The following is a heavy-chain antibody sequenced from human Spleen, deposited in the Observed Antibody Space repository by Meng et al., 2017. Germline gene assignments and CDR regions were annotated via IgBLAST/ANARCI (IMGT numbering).Heavy chain of an antibody. CDR2: ISGSGGST. V-gene: IGHV3-21*01. CDR1: GFTFSSYS. J-gene: IGHJ3*01. CDR3: ARDASLYYFGSGGYLGSFDL. D-gene: IGHD3-10*01. Sequence: GGSLRLSCAASGFTFSSYSMNWVRQAPGKGLEWVSAISGSGGSTYYADSVKGRFTVSRDIARNTLHLQMNSLTVDDTALYYCARDASLYYFGSGGYLGSFDLWGQGTMVTVSS.